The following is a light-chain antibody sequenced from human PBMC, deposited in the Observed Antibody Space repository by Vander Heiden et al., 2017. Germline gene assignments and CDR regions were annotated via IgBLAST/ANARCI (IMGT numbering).Light chain of an antibody. Sequence: PSSLSASVGDRVSITCRACQGISNYLAWYQQKPGKVPKLLIYAASAWQSGVPSRLSDRGSGTDLTLNFSSLGAGSVAAYYCKKENSAPWTFGQGTKVEIK. CDR2: AAS. CDR1: QGISNY. V-gene: IGKV1-27*01. J-gene: IGKJ1*01. CDR3: KKENSAPWT.